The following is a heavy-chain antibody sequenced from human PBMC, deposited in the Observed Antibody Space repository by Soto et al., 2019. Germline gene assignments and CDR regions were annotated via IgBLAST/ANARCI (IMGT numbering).Heavy chain of an antibody. J-gene: IGHJ3*02. Sequence: GGSLRLSCAASGFTFSSYAMSWVRQAPGKGLEWGSAISGSGGSTCYADCVKGRFSISRDNSKNTLYLQMNSLRAEDTPLYYCASGLVVVXKGAFDTWGQGTMVT. V-gene: IGHV3-23*01. CDR1: GFTFSSYA. CDR2: ISGSGGST. CDR3: ASGLVVVXKGAFDT. D-gene: IGHD2-15*01.